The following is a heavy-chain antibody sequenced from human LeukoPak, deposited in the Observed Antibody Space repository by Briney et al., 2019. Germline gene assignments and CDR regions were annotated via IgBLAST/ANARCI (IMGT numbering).Heavy chain of an antibody. CDR3: ARDDRITIFGVVIISGFDP. J-gene: IGHJ5*02. D-gene: IGHD3-3*01. CDR1: GYTFTSYY. Sequence: ASVKVSCKASGYTFTSYYMHWVRQAPGQGLEWMGIINPSGGSTSYAQKFQGRVTMTRGTSTSTVYMELSSLRSEDMAVYYCARDDRITIFGVVIISGFDPWGQGTLVTVSS. CDR2: INPSGGST. V-gene: IGHV1-46*01.